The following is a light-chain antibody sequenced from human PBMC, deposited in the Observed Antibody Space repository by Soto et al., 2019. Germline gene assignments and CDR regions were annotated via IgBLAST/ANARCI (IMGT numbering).Light chain of an antibody. V-gene: IGLV1-40*01. CDR2: GNS. Sequence: QSVLTPPPSVSGAPGQRVTISCTGSSSNIGAGYDVHWYQQLPGTAPKLLIYGNSNRPSGVPDRFSGSKSGTAASLALTGLQAEDEADYYCQSYDSSLSGYVFGTGTKVTVL. J-gene: IGLJ1*01. CDR3: QSYDSSLSGYV. CDR1: SSNIGAGYD.